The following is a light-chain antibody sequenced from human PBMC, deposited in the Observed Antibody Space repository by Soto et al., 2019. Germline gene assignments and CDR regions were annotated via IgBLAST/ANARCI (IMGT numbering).Light chain of an antibody. CDR2: SAS. J-gene: IGKJ2*01. V-gene: IGKV1-17*01. Sequence: DIQMTQSPSSLSASVGDRVSITCQASQGIRNALGWYRQKPGKAPERLMYSASNLQTGVPSRFSGSGSGTEFTLTIYSLQPEDFATYYCLQHNTYPYTFGQG. CDR1: QGIRNA. CDR3: LQHNTYPYT.